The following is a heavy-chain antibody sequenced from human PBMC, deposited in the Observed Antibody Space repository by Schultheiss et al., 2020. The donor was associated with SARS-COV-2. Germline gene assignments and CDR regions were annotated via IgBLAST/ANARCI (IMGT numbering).Heavy chain of an antibody. J-gene: IGHJ4*02. D-gene: IGHD1-26*01. Sequence: SETLSLTCTVSGGSINSADYYWGWIRQPPGKGLEWIGNIYYSGSTYYNPSLKSRVTISVDTSKNQFSLKLSSVTAADTAVYYCARDGGSYVSEVNWGQGTLVTVSS. CDR1: GGSINSADYY. CDR2: IYYSGST. V-gene: IGHV4-30-4*01. CDR3: ARDGGSYVSEVN.